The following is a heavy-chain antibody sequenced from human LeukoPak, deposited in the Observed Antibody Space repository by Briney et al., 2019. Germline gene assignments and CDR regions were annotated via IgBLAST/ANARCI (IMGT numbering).Heavy chain of an antibody. V-gene: IGHV3-21*01. CDR3: VRGDTRDY. D-gene: IGHD3-16*01. CDR2: IGISSNKI. J-gene: IGHJ4*02. CDR1: GFTFSSYW. Sequence: GGSLRLSCAASGFTFSSYWMSWVRQAPGKGLEWVSSIGISSNKIYYADSVKGRFIISRDNAKNSLYLQLNSLRAEDTAVYYCVRGDTRDYWGQGTLITVSS.